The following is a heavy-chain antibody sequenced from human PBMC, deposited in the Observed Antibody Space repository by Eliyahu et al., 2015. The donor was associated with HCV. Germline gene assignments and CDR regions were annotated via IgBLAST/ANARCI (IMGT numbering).Heavy chain of an antibody. J-gene: IGHJ4*02. Sequence: EVQLVESGGVLVQPGGSLRLSCAASGFTFRTYWMHWVRQAPGMGLVWLSRINSDGSIRNYADSVEGRFTISRDNAKNTLYLQMNSLRAEDTAVYYCVTAGQWRFDNWGQGTLVTVSS. CDR3: VTAGQWRFDN. V-gene: IGHV3-74*01. D-gene: IGHD6-19*01. CDR2: INSDGSIR. CDR1: GFTFRTYW.